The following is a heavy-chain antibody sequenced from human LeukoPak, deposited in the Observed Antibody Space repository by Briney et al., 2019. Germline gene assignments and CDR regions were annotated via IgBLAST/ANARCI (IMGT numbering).Heavy chain of an antibody. CDR2: ISYDGNTK. CDR3: AKEWVVGPGPQDFFDY. J-gene: IGHJ4*02. V-gene: IGHV3-30*18. Sequence: PGGSLRLSCAASGFTFRNYGMHWVRQAPGKGLEWVAFISYDGNTKYYAASVKGRFTISRDNSKNTLYLLMNSLRAEDTAVYYCAKEWVVGPGPQDFFDYWGQGTLVTVSS. D-gene: IGHD2-15*01. CDR1: GFTFRNYG.